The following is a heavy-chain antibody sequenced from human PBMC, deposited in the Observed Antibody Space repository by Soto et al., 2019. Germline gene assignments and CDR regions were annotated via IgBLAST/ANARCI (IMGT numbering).Heavy chain of an antibody. CDR3: ARDKKDIVVVPAAIGSYGMDV. CDR1: GGTFSSYA. V-gene: IGHV1-69*13. CDR2: IIPIFGTA. D-gene: IGHD2-2*01. J-gene: IGHJ6*02. Sequence: SVKVSCKASGGTFSSYAISLVRQAPGQGLEWMGGIIPIFGTANYAQKFQGRVTITADESTSTAYMELSSLRSEDTAVYYCARDKKDIVVVPAAIGSYGMDVWGQGTTVTVSS.